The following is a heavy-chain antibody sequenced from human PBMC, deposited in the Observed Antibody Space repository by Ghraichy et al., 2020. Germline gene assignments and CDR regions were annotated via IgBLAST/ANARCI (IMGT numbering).Heavy chain of an antibody. J-gene: IGHJ6*03. CDR2: ISGSGGST. D-gene: IGHD2/OR15-2a*01. V-gene: IGHV3-23*01. Sequence: LSLTCAASGFTFSSYAMSWVRQAPGKGLEWVSAISGSGGSTYYADSVKGRFTISRDNSKNTLYLQMNSLRAEDTAVYYCAKEIYPFTGYYYYMDVWGKGTTVTVSS. CDR3: AKEIYPFTGYYYYMDV. CDR1: GFTFSSYA.